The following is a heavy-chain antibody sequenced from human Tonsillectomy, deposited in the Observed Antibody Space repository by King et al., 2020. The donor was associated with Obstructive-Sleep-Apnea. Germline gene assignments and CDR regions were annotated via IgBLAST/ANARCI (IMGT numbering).Heavy chain of an antibody. V-gene: IGHV4-39*07. Sequence: QLQESGPGLVKPSENLSLTCTVSGGSISSSSYYWGWIRQPPGKGLEWIGSIYYSGSTYYNPSLKSRVTISVDTSKNQFSLKLSSVTAADTAVYYCARDCFVVVPAAISYYYYYGMDVWGQGTTVTVSS. D-gene: IGHD2-2*01. J-gene: IGHJ6*02. CDR1: GGSISSSSYY. CDR2: IYYSGST. CDR3: ARDCFVVVPAAISYYYYYGMDV.